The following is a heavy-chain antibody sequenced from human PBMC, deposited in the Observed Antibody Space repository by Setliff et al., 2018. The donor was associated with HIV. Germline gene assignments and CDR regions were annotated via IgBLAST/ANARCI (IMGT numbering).Heavy chain of an antibody. CDR3: VRDRDWAFDY. D-gene: IGHD3-9*01. Sequence: GESLKISCAASGFTFSTYSMNWVRQAPGKGLEWISYNGIINGAKHYADSMEGRFTISRDDAKNSLYLQMDSLRAEDTAVYYCVRDRDWAFDYWGQGILVTVSS. J-gene: IGHJ4*02. CDR1: GFTFSTYS. V-gene: IGHV3-48*01. CDR2: NGIINGAK.